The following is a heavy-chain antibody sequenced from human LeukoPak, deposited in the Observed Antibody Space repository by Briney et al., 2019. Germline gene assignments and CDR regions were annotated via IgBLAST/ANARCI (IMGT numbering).Heavy chain of an antibody. CDR1: GFTFSSYA. V-gene: IGHV3-30-3*01. D-gene: IGHD4-17*01. CDR3: ARAPGGFHGDYSPIAY. CDR2: TSDDGSAK. J-gene: IGHJ4*02. Sequence: KTGGSLRLSCAASGFTFSSYAMHWVRQAPGKGLQWLALTSDDGSAKYYADSVKGRFTISRDDSQNTLYLQMNSLRADETAIYYCARAPGGFHGDYSPIAYWGQGTLVTVSP.